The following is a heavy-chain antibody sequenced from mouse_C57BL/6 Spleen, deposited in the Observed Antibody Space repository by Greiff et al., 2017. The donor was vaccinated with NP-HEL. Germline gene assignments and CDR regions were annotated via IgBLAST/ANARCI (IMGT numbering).Heavy chain of an antibody. J-gene: IGHJ1*03. V-gene: IGHV1-4*01. CDR2: INPSSGYT. CDR3: ASIPMIYKYFDV. CDR1: GYTFTSYT. D-gene: IGHD1-3*01. Sequence: VQLQQSGAELARPGASVKMSCKASGYTFTSYTMHWVKQRPGQGLEWIGYINPSSGYTKYNQKFKDKATLTADKSSSTAYMQLSSLTSEDSAVYYCASIPMIYKYFDVWGTGTTVTVSS.